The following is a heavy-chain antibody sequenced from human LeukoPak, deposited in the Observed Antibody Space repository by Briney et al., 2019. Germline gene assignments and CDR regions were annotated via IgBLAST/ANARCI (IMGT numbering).Heavy chain of an antibody. J-gene: IGHJ5*02. V-gene: IGHV1-8*01. CDR1: GYTFTSYD. Sequence: GASVKVSCKASGYTFTSYDINWVRQATGQGLEWMGWMNPNSGNTGYAQKFQGRVTMTRNTSISTAYMELSSLRSEDTAVYYCARVTKGGRLRPKNNWFDPWGQGTLVTVSP. CDR2: MNPNSGNT. D-gene: IGHD3-16*01. CDR3: ARVTKGGRLRPKNNWFDP.